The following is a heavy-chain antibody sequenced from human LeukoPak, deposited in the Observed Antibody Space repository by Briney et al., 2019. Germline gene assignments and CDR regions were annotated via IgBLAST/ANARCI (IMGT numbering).Heavy chain of an antibody. CDR1: GFTFNTYT. V-gene: IGHV3-23*01. CDR3: TRPHIDGGYYYHQF. J-gene: IGHJ4*02. D-gene: IGHD3-22*01. CDR2: IIGSGKTT. Sequence: GGSLRLSCAASGFTFNTYTMSWVRPAPGKGLEWVSGIIGSGKTTFYANSVKGRFTISRDNSKNTLYLQMNSLRVDDTAIYYCTRPHIDGGYYYHQFWGQGARVTVSS.